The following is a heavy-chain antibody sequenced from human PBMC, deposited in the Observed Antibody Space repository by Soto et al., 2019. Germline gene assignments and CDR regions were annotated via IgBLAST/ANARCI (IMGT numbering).Heavy chain of an antibody. CDR1: GGSMSSGGHY. D-gene: IGHD6-13*01. CDR2: IYYTGST. Sequence: QVQLQESGPGLVKPSQTLSLTCTVSGGSMSSGGHYWSWIRQRPGKGLEWIGFIYYTGSTYYNPSLKPRVNMAVDTSKNQFSLKLTSVTAADTAVYYCARELAARGGVSFGIDYWGQGTLVTVSS. CDR3: ARELAARGGVSFGIDY. V-gene: IGHV4-31*03. J-gene: IGHJ4*02.